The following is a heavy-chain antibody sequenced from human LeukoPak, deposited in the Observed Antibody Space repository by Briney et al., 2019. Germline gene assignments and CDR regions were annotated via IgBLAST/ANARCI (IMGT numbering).Heavy chain of an antibody. CDR2: IRYDGSNK. V-gene: IGHV3-30*02. D-gene: IGHD6-19*01. CDR3: AKADSSGWRGSADY. J-gene: IGHJ4*02. Sequence: GGSLRLSCAASGFTFSSYGMHWVRQAPGKGLEWVAFIRYDGSNKYYADSVKGRFTISRDNSKNTLYLQMNSLRAEDTAAYHCAKADSSGWRGSADYWGQGTLVTVSS. CDR1: GFTFSSYG.